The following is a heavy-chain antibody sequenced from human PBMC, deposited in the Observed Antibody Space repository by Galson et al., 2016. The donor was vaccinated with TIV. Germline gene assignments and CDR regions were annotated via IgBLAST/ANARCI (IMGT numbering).Heavy chain of an antibody. CDR1: GGSISSGGYF. D-gene: IGHD1-26*01. CDR3: ARWTDSGSYYDYFHH. Sequence: LSLTCNVSGGSISSGGYFWSWIRQHPGKGLEWIGNIYNSGSTSYNPSLKSRVAISVDTSKNQFSLRLNSVTAADTAVYYCARWTDSGSYYDYFHHWGQGTPVTVS. J-gene: IGHJ1*01. V-gene: IGHV4-31*03. CDR2: IYNSGST.